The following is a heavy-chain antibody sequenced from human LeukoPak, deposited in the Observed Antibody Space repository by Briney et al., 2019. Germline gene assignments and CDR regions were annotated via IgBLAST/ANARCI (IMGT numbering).Heavy chain of an antibody. V-gene: IGHV1-69*06. CDR1: GDTFSSYG. J-gene: IGHJ6*03. Sequence: SVKVSCKASGDTFSSYGINWVRQAPGQGLEWMGGIIPIFGTANYAQKFQGRVTITADKSTSTAYTELSSLRSEDTAVYYCARYPWVADYNYYYMDVWGKGTTVTVSS. D-gene: IGHD4/OR15-4a*01. CDR3: ARYPWVADYNYYYMDV. CDR2: IIPIFGTA.